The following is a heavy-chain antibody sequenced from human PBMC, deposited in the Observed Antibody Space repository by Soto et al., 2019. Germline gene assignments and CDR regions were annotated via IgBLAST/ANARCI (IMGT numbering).Heavy chain of an antibody. D-gene: IGHD6-13*01. J-gene: IGHJ6*02. Sequence: PGGSLRLSCAASGFTFSSYAMHWVRQAPGKGLEWVAVISYDGSNKYYADSVKGRFTISRDNSKNTLYLQMNSLRAEDTAVYYCARDSFGAAAGTYYYYYGMDVWGQGTTVTVSS. V-gene: IGHV3-30-3*01. CDR1: GFTFSSYA. CDR3: ARDSFGAAAGTYYYYYGMDV. CDR2: ISYDGSNK.